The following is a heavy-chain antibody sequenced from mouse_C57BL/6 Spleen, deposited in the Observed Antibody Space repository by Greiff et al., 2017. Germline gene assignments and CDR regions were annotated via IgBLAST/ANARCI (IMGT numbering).Heavy chain of an antibody. J-gene: IGHJ4*01. Sequence: VKLMESGAELARPGASVKMSCKASGYTFTSYTMHWVKQRPGQGLEWIGYINPSSGYTKYNQKFKDKATLTADKSSSTAYMQLSSLTSEDSAVYYCATLYYGSYAMDYWGQGTSVTVSS. CDR1: GYTFTSYT. CDR2: INPSSGYT. CDR3: ATLYYGSYAMDY. V-gene: IGHV1-4*01. D-gene: IGHD1-1*01.